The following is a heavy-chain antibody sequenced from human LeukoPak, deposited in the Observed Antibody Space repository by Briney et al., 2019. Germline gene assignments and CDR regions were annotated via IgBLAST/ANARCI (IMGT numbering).Heavy chain of an antibody. V-gene: IGHV4-34*01. D-gene: IGHD6-19*01. CDR1: GGSFSGYY. CDR2: INHSGST. J-gene: IGHJ2*01. CDR3: ARRTGGGLVLLRIVNWYFDL. Sequence: SETLSLTCAVYGGSFSGYYWSWIRQPPGKGLEWIGEINHSGSTNYNPSLESRVTISVDTSKNQFSLKLSSVTAADTAVYYCARRTGGGLVLLRIVNWYFDLWGRGTLVTVSS.